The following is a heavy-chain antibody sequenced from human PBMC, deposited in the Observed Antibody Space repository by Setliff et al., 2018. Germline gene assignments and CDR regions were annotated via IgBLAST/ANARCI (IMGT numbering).Heavy chain of an antibody. J-gene: IGHJ3*02. Sequence: GGSLRLSCAASAFTFNKYAVTWLRQAPGKGLEWVSSITVSGHSTYADSVKGRFTISRDNSKNTLYLPTNSLRAEDTAVYYCAKDELDDSDSSAYYDAFDIWGQGTMVTVSS. CDR3: AKDELDDSDSSAYYDAFDI. V-gene: IGHV3-23*01. CDR1: AFTFNKYA. CDR2: ITVSGHST. D-gene: IGHD3-22*01.